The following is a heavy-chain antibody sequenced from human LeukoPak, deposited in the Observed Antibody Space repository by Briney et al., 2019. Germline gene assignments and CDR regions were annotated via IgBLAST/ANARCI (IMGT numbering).Heavy chain of an antibody. Sequence: SQTLSLTCAVSGGSISSGGYSWSWIRQPPGKGLEWIGYIYHSGSTYYNPSLKSRVTISVDTSKNQFSLKLSSVTAADTAVYYCARESDGDYREDFDYWGQGTLVTVSS. D-gene: IGHD4-17*01. V-gene: IGHV4-30-2*01. CDR2: IYHSGST. CDR3: ARESDGDYREDFDY. J-gene: IGHJ4*02. CDR1: GGSISSGGYS.